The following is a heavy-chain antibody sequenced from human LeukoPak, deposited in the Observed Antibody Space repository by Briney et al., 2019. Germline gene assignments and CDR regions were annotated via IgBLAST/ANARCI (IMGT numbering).Heavy chain of an antibody. Sequence: GASVKVSCKASGYTFTGYYLHWVRQAPGQGLEWMGWINPHSGGTNYAQKFQGRVTMTRDTSTSTAYMELRSLRSDDTAVYYCARTLGYCSGGSCHYYFDYWGQGTLVTVSS. J-gene: IGHJ4*02. CDR2: INPHSGGT. CDR1: GYTFTGYY. CDR3: ARTLGYCSGGSCHYYFDY. V-gene: IGHV1-2*02. D-gene: IGHD2-15*01.